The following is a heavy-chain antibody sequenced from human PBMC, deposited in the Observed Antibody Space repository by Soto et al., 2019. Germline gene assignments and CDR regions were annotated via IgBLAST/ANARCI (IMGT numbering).Heavy chain of an antibody. CDR1: GFTFSSYG. CDR2: ISYEGSNK. Sequence: QVQLVESGGGVVQPGGSLRLSCAASGFTFSSYGMHWVRQAPGKGLEWVAVISYEGSNKYYADSVKGRFTISRDNSKNTLYLQMSSLRAEDTAIYYCAKDTAATGPHHFDYWGQGTLVTVSS. CDR3: AKDTAATGPHHFDY. D-gene: IGHD6-13*01. J-gene: IGHJ4*02. V-gene: IGHV3-30*18.